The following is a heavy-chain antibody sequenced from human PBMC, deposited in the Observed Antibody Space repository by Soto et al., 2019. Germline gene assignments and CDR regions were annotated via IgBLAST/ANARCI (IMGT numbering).Heavy chain of an antibody. CDR2: VKADNGNT. CDR1: GYSFISYG. CDR3: ARVGGSTNYFKGYYMDV. V-gene: IGHV1-3*01. D-gene: IGHD3-10*01. J-gene: IGHJ6*03. Sequence: QVQFVQSGAEVKKPGASVKVSCKASGYSFISYGMHWVRQAPGQQLEWMGWVKADNGNTNYSEKLQGRVTITRDTSASTVYMELSSLRSEDTAVYYCARVGGSTNYFKGYYMDVWGKGTTVTVSS.